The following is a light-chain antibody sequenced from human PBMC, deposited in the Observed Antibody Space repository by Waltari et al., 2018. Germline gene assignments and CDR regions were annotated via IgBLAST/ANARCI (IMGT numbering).Light chain of an antibody. CDR1: KLGEKY. J-gene: IGLJ1*01. V-gene: IGLV3-1*01. CDR2: QDN. Sequence: SYELTPPPSVSVSPGQTASGTCSRDKLGEKYTCWYQQKPGQSPVFVMYQDNKRPSGIPERFSGSNSGNTATLTISGTQGMDEADYYCQAWDSSSYVFGTGTKVTVL. CDR3: QAWDSSSYV.